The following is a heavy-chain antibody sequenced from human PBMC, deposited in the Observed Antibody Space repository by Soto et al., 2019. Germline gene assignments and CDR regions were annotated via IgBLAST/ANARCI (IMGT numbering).Heavy chain of an antibody. J-gene: IGHJ4*02. CDR2: IYYSGST. Sequence: PSETLSLTCTVSGGSISSGDYYWSWIRQPPGKGLEWIGHIYYSGSTYYNPSLKSRVIISVDTSKNQFSLKLSSVTAADTAVYYCARVDGDYVGEDYWGQGTLVTVSS. D-gene: IGHD4-17*01. V-gene: IGHV4-30-4*01. CDR3: ARVDGDYVGEDY. CDR1: GGSISSGDYY.